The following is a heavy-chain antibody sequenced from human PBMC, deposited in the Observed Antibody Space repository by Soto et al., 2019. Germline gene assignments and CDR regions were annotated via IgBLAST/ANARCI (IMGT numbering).Heavy chain of an antibody. CDR1: GFTFSSYW. Sequence: PGGSLRLSCAASGFTFSSYWMSWVRQAPGKGLEWVANIKQDGSEKYYVDSVKGRFTISRDNAKNSLYLQMNSLRAEDTAVYYCARGFPPRPRTYYYGPGRQYYFDYWGQGTLVTVSS. CDR3: ARGFPPRPRTYYYGPGRQYYFDY. J-gene: IGHJ4*02. D-gene: IGHD3-10*01. V-gene: IGHV3-7*05. CDR2: IKQDGSEK.